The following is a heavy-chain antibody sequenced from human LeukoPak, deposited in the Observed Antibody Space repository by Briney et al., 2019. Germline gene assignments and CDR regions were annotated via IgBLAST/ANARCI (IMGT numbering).Heavy chain of an antibody. CDR3: ARDRSGSSSSPTFDY. CDR2: IYTSGST. V-gene: IGHV4-61*02. Sequence: SQTLSLTCTVSGGSISSGSYYWSWIRQPAGKGLEWIGRIYTSGSTNYNPSLKSRVTISVDTSKNQFSLKLSSVTAADTAVYYCARDRSGSSSSPTFDYWGQGTLVTVSS. CDR1: GGSISSGSYY. J-gene: IGHJ4*02. D-gene: IGHD6-6*01.